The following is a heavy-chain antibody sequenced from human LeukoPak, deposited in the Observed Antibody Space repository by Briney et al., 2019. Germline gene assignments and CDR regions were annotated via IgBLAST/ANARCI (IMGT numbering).Heavy chain of an antibody. V-gene: IGHV3-23*01. Sequence: GGSLRLSCAASGFTFSSSSISWVRQAPGKGLEWVSDIRGSDGKTYYADSVKGRFAISRDNSKNKLYLQMNSLRAEDTAVYYCAKAHIGGDGYYYFDNWGQGTLVSVSS. CDR2: IRGSDGKT. CDR1: GFTFSSSS. D-gene: IGHD2-21*01. J-gene: IGHJ4*02. CDR3: AKAHIGGDGYYYFDN.